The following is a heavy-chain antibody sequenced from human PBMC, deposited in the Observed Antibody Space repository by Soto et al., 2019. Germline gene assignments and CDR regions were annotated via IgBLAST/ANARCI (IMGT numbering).Heavy chain of an antibody. CDR2: ISSSGGST. CDR3: AKVDSSSVRSGVGRQYFDY. V-gene: IGHV3-23*01. J-gene: IGHJ4*02. D-gene: IGHD6-6*01. Sequence: GGSLRLSCAASGFTFNSYAMSWVRQAPGRGLEWVSAISSSGGSTYYADSVKGRFTISRDNSKNTLYLQMNSLRAEDTAVYYCAKVDSSSVRSGVGRQYFDYWGQGTLVTVSS. CDR1: GFTFNSYA.